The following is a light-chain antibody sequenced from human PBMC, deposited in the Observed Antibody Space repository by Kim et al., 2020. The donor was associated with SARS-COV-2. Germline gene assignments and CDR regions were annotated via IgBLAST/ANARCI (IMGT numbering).Light chain of an antibody. CDR3: PQSYSTPLT. CDR1: QSISSY. V-gene: IGKV1-39*01. CDR2: ATS. Sequence: ASVVDKITNTYRASQSISSYLNLYQQKPRKSPKLLVYATSSLQSGVPSRFSDSGSGTDFTLTISSLQPEEFATSYCPQSYSTPLTFGRGTKV. J-gene: IGKJ4*01.